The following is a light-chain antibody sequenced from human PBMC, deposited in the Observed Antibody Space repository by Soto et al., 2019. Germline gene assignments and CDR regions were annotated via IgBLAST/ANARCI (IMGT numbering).Light chain of an antibody. V-gene: IGKV1-5*01. J-gene: IGKJ1*01. CDR3: QQYNSYPWT. CDR1: QSISSW. CDR2: DAS. Sequence: DIPMTQSPSTLSASVGDRVTITCRASQSISSWLAWYQQKPGKAPKLLIYDASSLESGVPSRFSGSGSGTEFTLTISSLQTDDFATYYGQQYNSYPWTFGQGTKVEIK.